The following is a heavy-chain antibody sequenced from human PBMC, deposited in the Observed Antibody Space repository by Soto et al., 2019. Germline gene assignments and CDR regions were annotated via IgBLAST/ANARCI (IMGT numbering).Heavy chain of an antibody. CDR1: GGSISSSSYY. J-gene: IGHJ4*02. CDR2: IYYSGST. CDR3: ARLFSFYDSSGYYSY. D-gene: IGHD3-22*01. V-gene: IGHV4-39*01. Sequence: SETLSLTCTFSGGSISSSSYYWGWIRQPPGKGLEWIGSIYYSGSTYYNPSLKSRVTISVDTSKNQFSLKLSSVTAADTAVYYCARLFSFYDSSGYYSYWGQGTLVTVSS.